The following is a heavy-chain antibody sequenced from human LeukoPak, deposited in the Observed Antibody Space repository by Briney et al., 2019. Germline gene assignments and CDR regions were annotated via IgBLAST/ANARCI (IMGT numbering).Heavy chain of an antibody. CDR2: MYHSGSS. V-gene: IGHV4-59*01. D-gene: IGHD5-24*01. Sequence: PSETLSLTCAVSGASFSDYFWSWIRQSPGKGLEFIGSMYHSGSSNYNPSLKSRVTISVDTPRNQFSLKLSSVTAADTAVYYCARGNGYNSDFDYWGQGTLVTVSS. CDR3: ARGNGYNSDFDY. CDR1: GASFSDYF. J-gene: IGHJ4*02.